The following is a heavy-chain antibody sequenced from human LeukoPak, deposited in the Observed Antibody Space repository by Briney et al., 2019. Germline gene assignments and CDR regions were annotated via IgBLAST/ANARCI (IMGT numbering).Heavy chain of an antibody. J-gene: IGHJ4*02. V-gene: IGHV3-53*01. CDR2: IYSGGST. Sequence: GGSLRLSSAASGFTVSSNYMSWVRQAPGKGLEWVSVIYSGGSTYYAGSVKGRFTISRDNFKNTLYLQMNSLRADDTAVYYCARGGYWGQGTLVTVSS. CDR1: GFTVSSNY. CDR3: ARGGY.